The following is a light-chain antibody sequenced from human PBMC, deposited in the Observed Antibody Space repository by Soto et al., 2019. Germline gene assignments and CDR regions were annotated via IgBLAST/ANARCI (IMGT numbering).Light chain of an antibody. CDR1: QDISRW. CDR2: DAS. V-gene: IGKV1-5*01. Sequence: DIQMTQSPATLSASVGDRVIITCRASQDISRWLAWYQQKPGKAPKVLIWDASSLQRGVPSRFTSSGSATEFTLTINGLQPDDFATYYCQQYNGYRTWTFGQGTKLDIK. J-gene: IGKJ1*01. CDR3: QQYNGYRTWT.